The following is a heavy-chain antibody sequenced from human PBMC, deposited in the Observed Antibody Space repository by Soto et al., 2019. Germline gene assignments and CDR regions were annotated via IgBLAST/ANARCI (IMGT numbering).Heavy chain of an antibody. CDR1: GYSFTSYW. V-gene: IGHV5-51*01. J-gene: IGHJ6*02. CDR2: IYPGDSDT. Sequence: PGESLKISCKGSGYSFTSYWIGWVRQMPGKGLEWMGIIYPGDSDTRYSPSFQGQVTISADKSISTAYLQWSSLKASDTAMYYCARRGYSGYGASYYYYGADVWGQGTTVTVSS. D-gene: IGHD5-12*01. CDR3: ARRGYSGYGASYYYYGADV.